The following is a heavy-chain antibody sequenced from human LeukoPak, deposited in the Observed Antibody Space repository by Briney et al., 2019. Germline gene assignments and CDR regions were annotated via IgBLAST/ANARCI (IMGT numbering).Heavy chain of an antibody. CDR1: GFTFRNAW. Sequence: GGCLRLSCAASGFTFRNAWMSWVRPAPGKGLEWVGRIKSITDGGTTDYAAPVKATFTISRDDSKNTLYLQMNSLKTEDTALYYCTTDLSNILTGYYSFYYWGQGTLVTASS. V-gene: IGHV3-15*01. CDR3: TTDLSNILTGYYSFYY. D-gene: IGHD3-9*01. J-gene: IGHJ4*02. CDR2: IKSITDGGTT.